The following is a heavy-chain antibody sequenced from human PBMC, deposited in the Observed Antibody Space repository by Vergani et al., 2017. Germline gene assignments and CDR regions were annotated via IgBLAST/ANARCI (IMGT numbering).Heavy chain of an antibody. V-gene: IGHV3-72*01. CDR3: ARDLVSYYDSSGYYPGNY. CDR1: GFTFSDHY. D-gene: IGHD3-22*01. J-gene: IGHJ4*02. CDR2: TRNKANSYTT. Sequence: EVQLVESGGGLVQPGGSLRLSCAASGFTFSDHYMDWVRQAPGKGLEWVGRTRNKANSYTTEYAASVKGRFTISRDDSKNSLYLQMNSLKTEDTAVYYCARDLVSYYDSSGYYPGNYWGQGTLVTVSS.